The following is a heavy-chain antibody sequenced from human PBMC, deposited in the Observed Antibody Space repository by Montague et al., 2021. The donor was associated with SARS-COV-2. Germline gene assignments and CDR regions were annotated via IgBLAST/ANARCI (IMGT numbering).Heavy chain of an antibody. CDR2: IKQDGSEK. CDR1: GSTFSSYW. Sequence: SLRLSCAASGSTFSSYWMSWVRQAPGKGLEWVANIKQDGSEKYYVDSVKGRFSISRDNAKNSLYLQMSSLRAEDTAMYYCTRLGWGYSDGLDYWGQGTLVTVPS. V-gene: IGHV3-7*01. D-gene: IGHD5-18*01. J-gene: IGHJ4*02. CDR3: TRLGWGYSDGLDY.